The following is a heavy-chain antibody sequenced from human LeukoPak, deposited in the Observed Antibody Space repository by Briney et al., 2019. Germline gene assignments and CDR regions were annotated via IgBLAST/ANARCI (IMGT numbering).Heavy chain of an antibody. CDR3: ARDGTLVVPAAQLNPIPYYYYMDV. J-gene: IGHJ6*03. CDR1: GLTFSSYV. Sequence: GGSLRLSCAASGLTFSSYVMNWVRQAPGKGLEWVSSVSGNGDNTYYADSVKGRFTISRDNSKNTLYLQMNSLRAEDTAVYYCARDGTLVVPAAQLNPIPYYYYMDVWGKGTTVTVSS. V-gene: IGHV3-23*01. CDR2: VSGNGDNT. D-gene: IGHD2-2*01.